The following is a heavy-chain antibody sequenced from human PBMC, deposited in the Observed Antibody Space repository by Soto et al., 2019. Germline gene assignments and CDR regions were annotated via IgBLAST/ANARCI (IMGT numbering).Heavy chain of an antibody. D-gene: IGHD2-2*01. CDR3: ARDWGYCSSTSCYLAQIDY. V-gene: IGHV3-21*01. Sequence: PGGSLRLSCAASGFTFSSYSMNWVRQAPGKGLEWVSSISSSSSYIYYADSVKGRFTISRDNAKNSLYLQMNSLRAEDTAVYYSARDWGYCSSTSCYLAQIDYWGQGTLVTVSS. CDR2: ISSSSSYI. CDR1: GFTFSSYS. J-gene: IGHJ4*02.